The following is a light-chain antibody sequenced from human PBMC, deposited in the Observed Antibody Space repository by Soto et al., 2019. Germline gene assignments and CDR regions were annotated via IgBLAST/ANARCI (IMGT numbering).Light chain of an antibody. J-gene: IGKJ1*01. CDR1: QDISNY. CDR3: QQNYITPPWT. CDR2: DAS. V-gene: IGKV1-33*01. Sequence: DIQMTQSPSSLSASVGDRVTITCQASQDISNYLNWYQQKPGKAPKLLIYDASNLETGVPSRFSGSGSGTDFTFTISSLQPEDIATYYCQQNYITPPWTFGPGTKVDIK.